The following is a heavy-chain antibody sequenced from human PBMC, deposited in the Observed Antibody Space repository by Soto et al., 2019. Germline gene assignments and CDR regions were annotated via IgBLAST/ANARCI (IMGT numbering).Heavy chain of an antibody. CDR1: GFTFSSYA. J-gene: IGHJ2*01. CDR2: ISGSGGST. CDR3: AKDGAASWSGWYVDL. D-gene: IGHD6-13*01. V-gene: IGHV3-23*01. Sequence: EVQLLESGGGLVQPGGSLRLSCAASGFTFSSYAMSWVRQAPGKGLEWVSAISGSGGSTYYADSVKGRFTISRDNSKKTMNLQMNSRRAEDTAVYHCAKDGAASWSGWYVDLGGRGTLVTVSS.